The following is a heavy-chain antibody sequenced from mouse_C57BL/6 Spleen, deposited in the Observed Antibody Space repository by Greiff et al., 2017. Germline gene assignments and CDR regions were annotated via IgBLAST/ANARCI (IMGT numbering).Heavy chain of an antibody. CDR1: GFTFTDYY. CDR3: ARSITTVEMDY. Sequence: EVKLMESGGGLVQPGGSLSLSCAASGFTFTDYYMSWVRQPPGKALEWLGCIRNKANGYTTEYSASVKGRFTISRDNSQSILYLQMNALRAEDSATYYCARSITTVEMDYWGQGTSVTVSS. J-gene: IGHJ4*01. D-gene: IGHD1-1*01. CDR2: IRNKANGYTT. V-gene: IGHV7-3*01.